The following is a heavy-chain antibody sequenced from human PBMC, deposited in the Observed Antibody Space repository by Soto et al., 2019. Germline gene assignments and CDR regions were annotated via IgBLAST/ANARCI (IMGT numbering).Heavy chain of an antibody. V-gene: IGHV1-3*01. CDR1: GYSLSRNT. J-gene: IGHJ6*02. CDR3: ARDPPPMDV. CDR2: INVGNGDT. Sequence: ASVKVSCKTSGYSLSRNTMHWVRQAPGQRLEWMGWINVGNGDTKSSQEFQGRVTITRDTSATTAYMELSSLRSEDTAVYYCARDPPPMDVWGQGTTVTVSS.